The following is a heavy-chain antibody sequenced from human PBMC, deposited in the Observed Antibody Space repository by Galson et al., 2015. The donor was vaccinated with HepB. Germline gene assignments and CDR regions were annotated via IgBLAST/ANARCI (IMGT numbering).Heavy chain of an antibody. CDR2: IYTGGRT. CDR3: AREKAGRGYGYYGMDV. D-gene: IGHD5-12*01. V-gene: IGHV3-53*01. CDR1: GFTVSSNY. Sequence: SLRLSCAASGFTVSSNYMSWVRRAPGKGLEWVSVIYTGGRTYYADSVEGRFTISRDNSKNTLYLQMNSLRAEDTAVYYCAREKAGRGYGYYGMDVWGQGTTVTVSS. J-gene: IGHJ6*02.